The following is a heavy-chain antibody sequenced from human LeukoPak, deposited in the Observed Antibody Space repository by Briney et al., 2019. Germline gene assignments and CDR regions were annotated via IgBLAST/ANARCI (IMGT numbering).Heavy chain of an antibody. CDR3: ARAPTVDRVAVAYDS. CDR2: AYYRSTWYF. CDR1: GDSVSSNSVT. J-gene: IGHJ4*02. V-gene: IGHV6-1*01. Sequence: SQTLSLTCVISGDSVSSNSVTWNWIRQSPSRGLEWLGRAYYRSTWYFDYAVSVKSRITINPATSRNQLSLQLSSVTPEDTAVYYCARAPTVDRVAVAYDSWGQGTLVTVSS. D-gene: IGHD6-13*01.